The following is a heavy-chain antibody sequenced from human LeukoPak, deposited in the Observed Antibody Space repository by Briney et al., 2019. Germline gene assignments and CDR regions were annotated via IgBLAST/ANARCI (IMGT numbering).Heavy chain of an antibody. CDR3: ARDLPLSDAFDI. CDR2: TYYRSKWYN. V-gene: IGHV6-1*01. J-gene: IGHJ3*02. CDR1: GDSVSINTVA. Sequence: SQTLSLTCAISGDSVSINTVAWNWIRQSPSRGLEWLGRTYYRSKWYNDYAVSVKSRITINPDTSKNQFSLQLNSVTPEDTAVYYCARDLPLSDAFDIWGQRTMVTVSS.